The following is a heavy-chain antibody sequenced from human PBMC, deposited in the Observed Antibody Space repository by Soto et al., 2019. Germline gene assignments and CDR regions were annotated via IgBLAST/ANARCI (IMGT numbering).Heavy chain of an antibody. CDR1: RFTFTNYA. Sequence: GGSLRLSCAASRFTFTNYAMSWVRQAPGKGLEWVSSISGSGGSTNYVDSVKGRFTISRDNSKNTLYLQMNSLRAEDTALYYCAKRLTSYYGMDVWGQGTTVTVSS. CDR2: ISGSGGST. J-gene: IGHJ6*02. CDR3: AKRLTSYYGMDV. D-gene: IGHD3-16*01. V-gene: IGHV3-23*01.